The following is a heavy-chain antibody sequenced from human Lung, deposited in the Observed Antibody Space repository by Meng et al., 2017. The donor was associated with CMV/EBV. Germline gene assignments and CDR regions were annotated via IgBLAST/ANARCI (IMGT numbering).Heavy chain of an antibody. V-gene: IGHV3-11*01. Sequence: GGSLRLXCAASGFTFSDYYMTWIRQAPGKGLEWVSYISSSGRTIYYADSVKGRFTISRDDAKNSLFLQMNSLRADDTAVYSCARGSRPYYYGSGSPLDPWGQGTXVTVSS. CDR2: ISSSGRTI. CDR1: GFTFSDYY. CDR3: ARGSRPYYYGSGSPLDP. J-gene: IGHJ5*02. D-gene: IGHD3-10*01.